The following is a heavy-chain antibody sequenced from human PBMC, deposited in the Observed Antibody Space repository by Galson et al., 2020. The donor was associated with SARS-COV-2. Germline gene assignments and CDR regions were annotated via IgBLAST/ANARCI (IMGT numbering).Heavy chain of an antibody. CDR1: GDSITSYF. J-gene: IGHJ4*02. CDR2: IYYRGST. CDR3: ARETPSNWVDY. V-gene: IGHV4-59*01. D-gene: IGHD7-27*01. Sequence: ASETLSLTCTVSGDSITSYFWSWIRQPPGKGLEWIGYIYYRGSTNYNPSLKSRVTISVDTSKNQLSLKLTSVTAADTAIYYCARETPSNWVDYWGQGTLVTVSS.